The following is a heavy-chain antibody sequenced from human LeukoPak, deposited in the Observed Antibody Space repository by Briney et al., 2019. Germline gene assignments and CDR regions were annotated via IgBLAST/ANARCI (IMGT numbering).Heavy chain of an antibody. CDR1: GFTFTSSA. CDR3: AAAYYYDSSGYP. CDR2: IVVGSGNT. V-gene: IGHV1-58*02. D-gene: IGHD3-22*01. Sequence: ASVKVSCKASGFTFTSSAMQWVRQARGQRLEWIGWIVVGSGNTNYAQKFQERVTITRDMSTSTAYMELSSLRSEDTAVYYCAAAYYYDSSGYPWGQGTLVTVSS. J-gene: IGHJ5*02.